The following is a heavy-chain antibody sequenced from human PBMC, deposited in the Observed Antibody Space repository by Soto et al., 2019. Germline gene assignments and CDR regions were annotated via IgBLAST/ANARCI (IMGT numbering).Heavy chain of an antibody. CDR1: GYTLTELS. Sequence: ASVKVSCKVSGYTLTELSMHWVRQAPGKGLEWMGGFDPEDGETIYAQKFQGRVTMTEDTSTDTAYMELSSLRSEDTAVYYCATDNPLPDEASIVGATTHDYYYGMDVWGQGTTVTVSS. J-gene: IGHJ6*02. CDR3: ATDNPLPDEASIVGATTHDYYYGMDV. CDR2: FDPEDGET. D-gene: IGHD1-26*01. V-gene: IGHV1-24*01.